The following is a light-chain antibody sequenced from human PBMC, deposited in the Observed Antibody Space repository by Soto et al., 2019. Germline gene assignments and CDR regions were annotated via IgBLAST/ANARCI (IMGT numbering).Light chain of an antibody. CDR1: SSDVGSYNL. V-gene: IGLV2-23*02. CDR2: EVT. Sequence: QSALTQPASVSGSPGQSITISCTGTSSDVGSYNLVSWYQQHPGKAPKLMIYEVTERPSGVSHRFSGSKSGTRASLTISGLQAEDEADYYCCSYAAGSSLVLFGTGTKLTVL. CDR3: CSYAAGSSLVL. J-gene: IGLJ1*01.